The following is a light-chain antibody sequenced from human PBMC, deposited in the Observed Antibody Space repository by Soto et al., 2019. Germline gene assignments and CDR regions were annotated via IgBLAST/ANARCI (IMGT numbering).Light chain of an antibody. J-gene: IGKJ1*01. V-gene: IGKV3-20*01. Sequence: EIVLTQSPGTLSLSPGERATLSCRASQSVSSSYLAWYQQKPGQAPRLLIYGASSRTTGIPERFIGSGSGTDFTLTINRLEPEDFAVYYCQHCGSSPRTFGQGTKVEIK. CDR3: QHCGSSPRT. CDR1: QSVSSSY. CDR2: GAS.